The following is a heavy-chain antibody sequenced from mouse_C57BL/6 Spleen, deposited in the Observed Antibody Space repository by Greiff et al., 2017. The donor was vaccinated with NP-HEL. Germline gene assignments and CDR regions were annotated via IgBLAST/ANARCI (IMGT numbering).Heavy chain of an antibody. D-gene: IGHD2-13*01. V-gene: IGHV1-7*01. J-gene: IGHJ4*01. CDR1: GYTFTSYS. CDR2: INPSSGYT. Sequence: VQLQQSGAELVKPGASVKLSCKASGYTFTSYSMHWVKQRPGQGLEWIGYINPSSGYTKYNQKFKDKATLTADKSSSTAYMQLSSLTYEDSAVDYCARWNYYSDLYAMDDWGQGTSVTVSS. CDR3: ARWNYYSDLYAMDD.